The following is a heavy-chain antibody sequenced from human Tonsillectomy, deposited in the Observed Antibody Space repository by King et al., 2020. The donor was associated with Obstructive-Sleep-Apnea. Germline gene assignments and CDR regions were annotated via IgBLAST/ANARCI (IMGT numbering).Heavy chain of an antibody. CDR2: IKSKTDGGTT. CDR3: TTDGCSSTSCYDNWFDP. D-gene: IGHD2-2*01. CDR1: GFTFGNAW. Sequence: VQLVESGGGLVKPGGSLRLSCAASGFTFGNAWMSWVRQAPGKGLEWVGRIKSKTDGGTTDYAAPVKGRFIILRDDSKNTLYLQMNSLETEDTAVYYCTTDGCSSTSCYDNWFDPWGQGTLVTVSS. J-gene: IGHJ5*02. V-gene: IGHV3-15*01.